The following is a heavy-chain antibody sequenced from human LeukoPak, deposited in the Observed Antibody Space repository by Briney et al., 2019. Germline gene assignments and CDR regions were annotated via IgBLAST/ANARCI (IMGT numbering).Heavy chain of an antibody. V-gene: IGHV3-48*04. D-gene: IGHD1-26*01. CDR3: ATPVGAVDY. Sequence: GGSLILSCAASGFTFSSYSMNWVRQAPGKGLEWVSYISSSSSTIYYADSVKGRFTISRDNAKNSLYLQMNSLRAEDTAVYYCATPVGAVDYWGQGTLVTVSS. CDR2: ISSSSSTI. J-gene: IGHJ4*02. CDR1: GFTFSSYS.